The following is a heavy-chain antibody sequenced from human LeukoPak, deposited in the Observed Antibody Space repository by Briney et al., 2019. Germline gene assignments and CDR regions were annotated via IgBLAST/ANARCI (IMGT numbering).Heavy chain of an antibody. D-gene: IGHD3-10*01. Sequence: SETLSLTCTVSGGSISSSSYYWGWIRQPPGKGLEWIGSIYYSGSTYYNPSLKSRVTISVDTSKNQFSLKLSSVTAADTAVYYCARAPDYYGSGSYLRFDPWGQGTLVTVSS. CDR2: IYYSGST. CDR1: GGSISSSSYY. J-gene: IGHJ5*02. CDR3: ARAPDYYGSGSYLRFDP. V-gene: IGHV4-39*07.